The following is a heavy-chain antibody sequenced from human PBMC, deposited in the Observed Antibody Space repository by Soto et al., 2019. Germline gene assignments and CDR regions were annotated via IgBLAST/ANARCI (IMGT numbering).Heavy chain of an antibody. CDR2: MNPNSGNT. CDR1: GYTFTSYD. V-gene: IGHV1-8*01. Sequence: ASVKVSCKASGYTFTSYDINWVRQATGQGLEWMGWMNPNSGNTGYAQKFQGRVTMTRNTSISTAYMELSSLRSEDTAVYYCARGLTIFGVVNYYYYGMDVWGQGTTVTVSS. D-gene: IGHD3-3*01. J-gene: IGHJ6*02. CDR3: ARGLTIFGVVNYYYYGMDV.